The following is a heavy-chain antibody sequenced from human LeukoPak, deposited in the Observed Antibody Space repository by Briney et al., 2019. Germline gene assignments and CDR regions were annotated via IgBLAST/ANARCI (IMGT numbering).Heavy chain of an antibody. J-gene: IGHJ2*01. CDR1: GGSISSNY. Sequence: SETLSLTCTVSGGSISSNYWNWIRQPAGKGLEWIGRMYPSGSTNYNPSLNSRVIMSVDTSKNQFSLKLSSVTAADSAVYYCARDRGGYNWYFDLWGRGTLVTVSS. D-gene: IGHD5-12*01. CDR3: ARDRGGYNWYFDL. CDR2: MYPSGST. V-gene: IGHV4-4*07.